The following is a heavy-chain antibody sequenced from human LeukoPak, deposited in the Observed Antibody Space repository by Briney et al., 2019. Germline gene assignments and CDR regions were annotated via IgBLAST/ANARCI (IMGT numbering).Heavy chain of an antibody. CDR1: GFTFDDYA. Sequence: PGRSLRLSCAASGFTFDDYAMHWVRQAPGKGLEWVSGISWNSGSIGYADSVKGRFTISRGNAKNSLYLQMNSLRAEDTALYYCAKAVSSSWYRDYFDYWGQGTLVTVSS. V-gene: IGHV3-9*01. D-gene: IGHD6-13*01. CDR2: ISWNSGSI. CDR3: AKAVSSSWYRDYFDY. J-gene: IGHJ4*02.